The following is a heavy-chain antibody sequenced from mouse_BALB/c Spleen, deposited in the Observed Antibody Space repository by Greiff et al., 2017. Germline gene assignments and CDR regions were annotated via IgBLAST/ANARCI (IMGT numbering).Heavy chain of an antibody. CDR1: GYSITSGYY. J-gene: IGHJ1*01. Sequence: EVQRVESGPGLVKPSQSLSLTCSVTGYSITSGYYWNWIRQFPGNKLEWMGYISYDGSNNYNPSLKNRISITRDTSKNQFFLKLNSVTTEDTATYYCAREVLLRSYFDVWGAGTPVTVSS. V-gene: IGHV3-6*02. CDR2: ISYDGSN. D-gene: IGHD1-1*01. CDR3: AREVLLRSYFDV.